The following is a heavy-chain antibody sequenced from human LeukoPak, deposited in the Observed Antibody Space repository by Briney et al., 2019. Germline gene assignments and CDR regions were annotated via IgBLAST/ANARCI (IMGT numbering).Heavy chain of an antibody. CDR2: IYHSGST. V-gene: IGHV4-38-2*02. CDR1: GYSISSDYY. J-gene: IGHJ4*02. CDR3: VRERVPGYFES. Sequence: SETLSLTCTVSGYSISSDYYWGWIRQPPGKGLEWVGSIYHSGSTYYNPSLKSRVIISVDTSKNHFSLMLTSVTAADTALYYCVRERVPGYFESWGQGTLVTVSS. D-gene: IGHD6-13*01.